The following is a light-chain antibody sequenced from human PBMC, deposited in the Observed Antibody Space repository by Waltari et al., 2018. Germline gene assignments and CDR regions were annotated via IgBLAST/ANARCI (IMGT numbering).Light chain of an antibody. CDR3: MQARQTPWT. Sequence: DIVMTQSPLFLPVTPGEPASISCRSSQSLLHSSGNTYLDWYRQKPGQSPQLLIYMITNRASGVPDRFSGSGSGTDFTLKISRVEAEDVGIYYCMQARQTPWTFGQGTRVEIK. CDR1: QSLLHSSGNTY. V-gene: IGKV2-28*01. J-gene: IGKJ1*01. CDR2: MIT.